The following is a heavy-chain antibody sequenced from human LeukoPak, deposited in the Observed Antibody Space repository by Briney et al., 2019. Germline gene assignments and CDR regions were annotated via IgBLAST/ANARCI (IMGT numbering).Heavy chain of an antibody. J-gene: IGHJ2*01. D-gene: IGHD2-15*01. CDR2: ISSSSSYI. CDR3: ARDGLAAATLHWCFDL. Sequence: GGSLRLSCAASGFTFSSYSMNWVRQAPGKGLEWVSSISSSSSYIYYADSVKGRFTISRDNARNSLYLQMNSLRAEDTAVYYCARDGLAAATLHWCFDLWGRGTLITVSS. CDR1: GFTFSSYS. V-gene: IGHV3-21*01.